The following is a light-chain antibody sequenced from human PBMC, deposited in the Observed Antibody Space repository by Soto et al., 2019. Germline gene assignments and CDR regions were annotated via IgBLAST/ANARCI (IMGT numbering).Light chain of an antibody. J-gene: IGKJ5*01. CDR2: GAS. CDR3: QQYGSSLT. CDR1: QSVSSSY. V-gene: IGKV3-20*01. Sequence: EIVLTQSPGTLSLSPGERATLSCRASQSVSSSYLAWYQQKPGQAPRLLIYGASSRATGIPDRFSGSGSGTDFTLTISRLEPEDFALYYWQQYGSSLTFGQGTRLEIK.